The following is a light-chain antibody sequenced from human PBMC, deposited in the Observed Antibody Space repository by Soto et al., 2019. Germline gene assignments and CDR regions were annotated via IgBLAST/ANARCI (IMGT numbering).Light chain of an antibody. CDR1: QSVGSSH. CDR2: GAS. CDR3: QQYGSSPWT. V-gene: IGKV3-20*01. Sequence: EIVLTQSPGTLSLSPGERATLSCRASQSVGSSHLAWYQQKPGQAPRLLIYGASSRATGIPDRFSGSGSRTDFTLTISRLEPEDSAVYYCQQYGSSPWTFGQGTKVEIK. J-gene: IGKJ1*01.